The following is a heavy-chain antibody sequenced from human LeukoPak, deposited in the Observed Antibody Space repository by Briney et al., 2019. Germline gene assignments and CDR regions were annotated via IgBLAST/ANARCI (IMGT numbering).Heavy chain of an antibody. CDR3: ARGGPDSYGFEKRTKNWFDP. V-gene: IGHV1-2*02. J-gene: IGHJ5*02. Sequence: ASVKVSCKASGYTFTGYYMHWVRQAPGQGLEWMGWINPNSGGTNYAQKFQGRVTMTRDTSISTAYMGLSRLRSDDTAVYYCARGGPDSYGFEKRTKNWFDPWGQGTLVTVSS. D-gene: IGHD5-18*01. CDR2: INPNSGGT. CDR1: GYTFTGYY.